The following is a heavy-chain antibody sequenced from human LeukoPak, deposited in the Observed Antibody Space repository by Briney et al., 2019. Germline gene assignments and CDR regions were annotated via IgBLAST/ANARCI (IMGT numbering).Heavy chain of an antibody. CDR1: GYTFTSYY. CDR3: ARDNSVGDTAWWFDP. J-gene: IGHJ5*02. V-gene: IGHV1-46*01. CDR2: INPSGGST. D-gene: IGHD1-26*01. Sequence: RASVKVSCKASGYTFTSYYMHWVRQAPGQGLEWMGIINPSGGSTSYAQKFQGRVTMTRDMSTSTVYMELSSLRSEDTAVYYCARDNSVGDTAWWFDPWGQGTLVTVSS.